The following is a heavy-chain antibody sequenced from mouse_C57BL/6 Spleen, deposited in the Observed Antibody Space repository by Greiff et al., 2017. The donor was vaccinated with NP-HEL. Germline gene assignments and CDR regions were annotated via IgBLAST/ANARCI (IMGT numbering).Heavy chain of an antibody. V-gene: IGHV5-4*01. CDR2: ISDGGSYT. Sequence: EVQLVESGGGLVKPGGSLKLSCAASGFTFSSYAMSWVRQTPEKRLEWVATISDGGSYTYYPDNVKGRFTISRDNAKNNLYLQMSHLKSEDTAMYYCAREGDGYYFDYWGQGTTLTVSS. J-gene: IGHJ2*01. CDR3: AREGDGYYFDY. CDR1: GFTFSSYA. D-gene: IGHD2-3*01.